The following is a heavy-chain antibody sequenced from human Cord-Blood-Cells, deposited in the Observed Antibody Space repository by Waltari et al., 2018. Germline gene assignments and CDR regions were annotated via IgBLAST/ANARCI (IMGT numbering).Heavy chain of an antibody. J-gene: IGHJ4*02. CDR2: IDYRGST. CDR1: GGSVSSGIYY. D-gene: IGHD4-17*01. Sequence: QVQLQESGPGLVKPSETLSLTCTVSGGSVSSGIYYWSWIRQPPGKGLEWIGYIDYRGSTNDNPALKSRVTISVDTSKNQFSLKLSSVTAADTAMYYCARRDYGDYFDYWGQGTLVTVSS. CDR3: ARRDYGDYFDY. V-gene: IGHV4-61*01.